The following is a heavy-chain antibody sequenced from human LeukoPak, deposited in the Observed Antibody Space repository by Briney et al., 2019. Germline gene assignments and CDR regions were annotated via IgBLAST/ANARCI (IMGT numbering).Heavy chain of an antibody. D-gene: IGHD3-3*01. V-gene: IGHV1-69*04. J-gene: IGHJ5*02. CDR2: IIPIFGIA. CDR3: ARDYPTRDYDFWSGRNVNWFDP. CDR1: GGTFSSYV. Sequence: SVKVSCKASGGTFSSYVISWVRQAPGQGLEWMGRIIPIFGIANYAQKFQGRVTITAVKSTSTAYMELSSLRSEDTAVYYCARDYPTRDYDFWSGRNVNWFDPWGQGTLVTVSS.